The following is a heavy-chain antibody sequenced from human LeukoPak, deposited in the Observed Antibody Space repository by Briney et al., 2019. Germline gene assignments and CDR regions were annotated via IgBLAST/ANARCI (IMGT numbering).Heavy chain of an antibody. D-gene: IGHD3-22*01. CDR2: IIPILGIA. CDR3: ARGKTYYYDSSGYQFDY. J-gene: IGHJ4*02. V-gene: IGHV1-69*04. Sequence: SVKVSCKASGGTFSSYAISWVRQAPGQGLEWMGRIIPILGIANYAQKFQGRVTITADKSTSTAYMELSSLRSEDTAVYYCARGKTYYYDSSGYQFDYWGQGTLVTVSS. CDR1: GGTFSSYA.